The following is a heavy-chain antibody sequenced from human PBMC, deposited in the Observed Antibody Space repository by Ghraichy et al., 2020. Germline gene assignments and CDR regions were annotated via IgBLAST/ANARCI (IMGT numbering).Heavy chain of an antibody. CDR3: ARDNNGDAPSYYYGMDV. Sequence: GGSLRLSCAASGFTFSSYSMNWVRQAPGKGLEWVSSISSSSSYIYYADSVKGRFTISRDNAKNSLYLQMNSLRAEDTAVYYCARDNNGDAPSYYYGMDVWGQGTTVTVSS. J-gene: IGHJ6*02. D-gene: IGHD4-17*01. V-gene: IGHV3-21*01. CDR2: ISSSSSYI. CDR1: GFTFSSYS.